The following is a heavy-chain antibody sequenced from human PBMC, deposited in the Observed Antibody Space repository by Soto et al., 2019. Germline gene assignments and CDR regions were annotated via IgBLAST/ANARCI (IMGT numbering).Heavy chain of an antibody. V-gene: IGHV4-59*08. D-gene: IGHD5-18*01. J-gene: IGHJ6*02. Sequence: SETLSLTCTVSGGFISSYYWSWIRQPPGKGLEWIGYIYYSGSTNYNPSLKSRVTISVDTSKNQFFLKLSSVTAADTAMYYCVCVFSGGYSYGSYYYGMDVWGQGTTVTVSS. CDR2: IYYSGST. CDR3: VCVFSGGYSYGSYYYGMDV. CDR1: GGFISSYY.